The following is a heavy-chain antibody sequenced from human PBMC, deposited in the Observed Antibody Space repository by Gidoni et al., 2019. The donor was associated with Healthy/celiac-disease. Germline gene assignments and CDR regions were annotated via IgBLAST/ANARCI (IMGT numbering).Heavy chain of an antibody. D-gene: IGHD2-21*01. CDR3: ARARCGGDCYKGRYFDY. Sequence: QVHLVQSGAEVTKPVSSVQVSCNASGRSFSSYAISWVRQAPGQGLEWMGGIIPIFGTANYAQKFQGRVTITADESTSTAYMELSSLRSEDTAVYYCARARCGGDCYKGRYFDYWGQGTLVTVSS. CDR1: GRSFSSYA. CDR2: IIPIFGTA. J-gene: IGHJ4*02. V-gene: IGHV1-69*01.